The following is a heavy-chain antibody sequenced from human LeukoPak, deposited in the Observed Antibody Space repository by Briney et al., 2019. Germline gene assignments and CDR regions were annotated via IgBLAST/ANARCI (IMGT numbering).Heavy chain of an antibody. D-gene: IGHD3-16*01. CDR1: GFSFSDAY. CDR3: VRDTYDYVRGSPSNWFHP. V-gene: IGHV3-11*06. J-gene: IGHJ5*02. Sequence: GGSLRVSCAASGFSFSDAYMSCIRQAPGKGLEWVSYISGDSDYTNYADSVNGRFTISRDNAKKSLYLQMNSLTAEDTAVYFCVRDTYDYVRGSPSNWFHPWGQGTLVTVSS. CDR2: ISGDSDYT.